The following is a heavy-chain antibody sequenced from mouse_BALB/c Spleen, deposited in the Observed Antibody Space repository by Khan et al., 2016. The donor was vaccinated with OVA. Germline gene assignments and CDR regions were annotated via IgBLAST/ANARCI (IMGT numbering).Heavy chain of an antibody. CDR3: ARDAGRY. J-gene: IGHJ4*01. Sequence: IQLVQSGPELVKPGASVKISCKTSGYTFTEYTLHWVKQSHGKSLEWIGVINPKNGVTSYNQKFKGKATLTVDKSSNTAYMEFRSLTSEDSAVYYCARDAGRYWGQGTSVTVSS. D-gene: IGHD3-3*01. V-gene: IGHV1-26*01. CDR1: GYTFTEYT. CDR2: INPKNGVT.